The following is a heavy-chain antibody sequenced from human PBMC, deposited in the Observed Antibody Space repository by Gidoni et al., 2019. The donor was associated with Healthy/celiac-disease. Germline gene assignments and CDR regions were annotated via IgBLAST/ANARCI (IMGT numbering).Heavy chain of an antibody. V-gene: IGHV1-46*01. J-gene: IGHJ4*02. D-gene: IGHD3-22*01. Sequence: QVQLVQSGAEVQMPGASVKFSCKPSGYTFTSYSMPWGRQAPGQGLEWSGIINPSGGSTSYAQKFQGRVTMTRDTSTSTVYMELSSLRSEDTAVYYCARDLYDSSGYYQAFDYWGQGTLVTVSS. CDR1: GYTFTSYS. CDR3: ARDLYDSSGYYQAFDY. CDR2: INPSGGST.